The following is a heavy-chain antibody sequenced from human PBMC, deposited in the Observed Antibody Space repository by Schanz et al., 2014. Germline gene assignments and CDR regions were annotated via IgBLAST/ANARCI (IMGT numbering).Heavy chain of an antibody. Sequence: QVQLVESGGGLVKPGGSLRLSCAASGFTFSDYYMSWIRQAPGKGLEWVSYISHNSHYTNYADSVKGRFTISRDTAENSVYLQMNSLRAEDTAVYYCARAGGLPGTSRGLFDYWGQGALVTVSS. D-gene: IGHD1-7*01. CDR1: GFTFSDYY. CDR2: ISHNSHYT. V-gene: IGHV3-11*06. J-gene: IGHJ4*02. CDR3: ARAGGLPGTSRGLFDY.